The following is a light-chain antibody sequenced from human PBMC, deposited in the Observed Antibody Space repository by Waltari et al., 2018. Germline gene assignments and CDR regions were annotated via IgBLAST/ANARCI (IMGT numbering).Light chain of an antibody. CDR1: QSVSSQ. CDR3: QQRDNWPPLFT. CDR2: DAS. V-gene: IGKV3-11*01. J-gene: IGKJ3*01. Sequence: EIVLTQSPATLSLSPGERATLSCRASQSVSSQLAWYQQKPGQAPRLLIYDASNRATGIPARCSGSGSGTDFTLTISSLEPEDFAVYYCQQRDNWPPLFTFGPGTKVDIK.